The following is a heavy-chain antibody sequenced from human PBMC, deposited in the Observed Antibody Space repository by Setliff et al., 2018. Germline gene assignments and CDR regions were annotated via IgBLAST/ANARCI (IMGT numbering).Heavy chain of an antibody. CDR2: SNHGGST. V-gene: IGHV4-34*01. D-gene: IGHD2-2*01. Sequence: SETLSLTCSVYGESFSNNYWSWLRQPPGKGLEWIGESNHGGSTSYHPSLKSRLTMSVDTSKNQFSLKLTSVTAADTAVYYFRLAHCNTTSCEEALDFWGQGTLVTVSS. CDR1: GESFSNNY. CDR3: RLAHCNTTSCEEALDF. J-gene: IGHJ4*02.